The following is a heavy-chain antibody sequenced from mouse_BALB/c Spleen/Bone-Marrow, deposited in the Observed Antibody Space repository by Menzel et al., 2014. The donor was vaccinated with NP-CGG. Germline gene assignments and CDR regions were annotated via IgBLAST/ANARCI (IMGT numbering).Heavy chain of an antibody. CDR2: ISNGGIYT. CDR3: VRPYDYGSWFAY. V-gene: IGHV5-6*01. D-gene: IGHD2-4*01. J-gene: IGHJ3*01. CDR1: GFTFSTYG. Sequence: EVKVVESGGDLVKPGGSLKLSCAAPGFTFSTYGMSWVRQTPDKRLEWVAAISNGGIYTYYPDTVKGRFTISRDNAKNTLYLQMSSLKSEDTAMYYCVRPYDYGSWFAYWGQGTPVTVSA.